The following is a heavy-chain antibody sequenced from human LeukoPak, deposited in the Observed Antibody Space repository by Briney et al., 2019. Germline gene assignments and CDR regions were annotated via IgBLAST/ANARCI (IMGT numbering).Heavy chain of an antibody. Sequence: GGSLRLSCAASGFTVSSNYMSWVRQAPGKGLEWVSVISSGGSTYYADSVKGRFTISRDNSKNTLYLQMNSLRAEDTAVYHCARDTVTTFRFRDYQHYGMDVWGQGTTVTVSS. CDR2: ISSGGST. D-gene: IGHD4-17*01. V-gene: IGHV3-53*01. CDR1: GFTVSSNY. J-gene: IGHJ6*02. CDR3: ARDTVTTFRFRDYQHYGMDV.